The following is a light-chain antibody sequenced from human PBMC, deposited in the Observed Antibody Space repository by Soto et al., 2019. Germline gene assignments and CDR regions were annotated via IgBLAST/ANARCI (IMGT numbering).Light chain of an antibody. CDR2: EVR. CDR3: SSYTTTSTLV. J-gene: IGLJ3*02. V-gene: IGLV2-14*01. Sequence: QSALTQPASVSGSPGQSITITCTGTNRDVGSYNLVSWYQQRPGEAPKLIISEVRNRPSGISYRFSGSKSGNTASLTISGVQAEEETDYYCSSYTTTSTLVFGGGTKLTVL. CDR1: NRDVGSYNL.